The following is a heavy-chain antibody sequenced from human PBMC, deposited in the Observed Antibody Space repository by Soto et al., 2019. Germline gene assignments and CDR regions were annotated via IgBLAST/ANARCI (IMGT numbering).Heavy chain of an antibody. CDR2: IKRDASER. Sequence: EVQLVESGGGLVQPGGSLRLSCAASGFTFGTYWMSWVRQAPGKGLEWLATIKRDASERKYVDSVKGRFTLSRDNAKNSLYLQMDSLRSEDTAVYYCERDSGYGSGSSVTHDLDYWGHGTLVNVSS. CDR1: GFTFGTYW. J-gene: IGHJ4*01. D-gene: IGHD3-10*01. CDR3: ERDSGYGSGSSVTHDLDY. V-gene: IGHV3-7*01.